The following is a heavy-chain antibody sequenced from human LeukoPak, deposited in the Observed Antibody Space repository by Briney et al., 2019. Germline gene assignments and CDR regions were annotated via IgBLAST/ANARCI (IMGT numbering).Heavy chain of an antibody. CDR2: ISSSSSTI. D-gene: IGHD3-3*01. Sequence: PGGSLRLSCAASGFTFSSYRMNWVRQAPGKGLEWVSYISSSSSTIYYADSVKGRFTISRDNAKNSLYLQMNSLRDEDTAVYYCARVSADDFWSGYANPLRYFDWFFDYWGQGTLVTVSS. V-gene: IGHV3-48*02. CDR1: GFTFSSYR. CDR3: ARVSADDFWSGYANPLRYFDWFFDY. J-gene: IGHJ4*02.